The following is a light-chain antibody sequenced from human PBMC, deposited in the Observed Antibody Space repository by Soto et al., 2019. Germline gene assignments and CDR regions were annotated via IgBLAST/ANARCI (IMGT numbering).Light chain of an antibody. V-gene: IGLV2-23*01. CDR2: EDT. CDR3: SSYKDFRNYV. J-gene: IGLJ1*01. Sequence: QSVLTQPASVSGSPGQSITISCTGTNSDLGSYNLVSWYQQHPGKAPKLLIYEDTKRPSGASDRFSGSKSGNTASLTISSLQAEDEADYNCSSYKDFRNYVFGTGTKVTVL. CDR1: NSDLGSYNL.